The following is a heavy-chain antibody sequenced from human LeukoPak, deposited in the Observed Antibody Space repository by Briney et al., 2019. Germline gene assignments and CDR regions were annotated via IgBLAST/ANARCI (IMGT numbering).Heavy chain of an antibody. CDR1: GFTSSSYS. CDR3: ARESVSSGYPVDY. CDR2: ISSSSSYI. V-gene: IGHV3-21*01. J-gene: IGHJ4*02. Sequence: GGSLRLSCAASGFTSSSYSMNWVRQAPGKGLEWVSSISSSSSYIYYADSVKGRFTISRDNAKNSLYLQMNSLRAEDTAVYYCARESVSSGYPVDYWGQGTLVTVSS. D-gene: IGHD3-22*01.